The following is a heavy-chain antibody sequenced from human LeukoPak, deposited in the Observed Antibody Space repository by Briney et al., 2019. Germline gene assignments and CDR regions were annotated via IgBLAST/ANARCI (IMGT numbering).Heavy chain of an antibody. CDR1: GFTFCSYS. CDR3: ARDAGSYSKDY. J-gene: IGHJ4*02. D-gene: IGHD1-26*01. V-gene: IGHV3-48*01. CDR2: ISSSSSTI. Sequence: GGSLRLSCAASGFTFCSYSMNWVRQAPGKGLEWVSYISSSSSTIYYADSVKGRFTISRDNAKNSLYLQMNSLRAEDTAVYYCARDAGSYSKDYWGQGTLVTVSS.